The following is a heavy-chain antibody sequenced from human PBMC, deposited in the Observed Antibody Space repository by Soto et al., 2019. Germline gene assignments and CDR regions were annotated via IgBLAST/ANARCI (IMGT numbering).Heavy chain of an antibody. J-gene: IGHJ6*02. CDR1: GGSISSGGYY. CDR2: IYYSGST. V-gene: IGHV4-31*03. D-gene: IGHD4-17*01. CDR3: ARDSGYYGDYGWYYYGMDV. Sequence: PSETLSLTCTVSGGSISSGGYYWSWIRQHPGKGLEWIGYIYYSGSTYYNPSLKSRVTISVDTSKNQFSLKLSPVTAADTAVYYCARDSGYYGDYGWYYYGMDVWGQGTTVTGSS.